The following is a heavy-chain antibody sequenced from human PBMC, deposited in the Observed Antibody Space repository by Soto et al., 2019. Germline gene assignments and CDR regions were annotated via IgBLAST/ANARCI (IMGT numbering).Heavy chain of an antibody. D-gene: IGHD1-7*01. CDR2: IYYSGST. V-gene: IGHV4-59*01. Sequence: QVQLQESGPGLVKPSETLSLTCTVSGGSISSYYWSWIRQPPGKGLEWIGYIYYSGSTNYNPSLKSRVTISVDTSKNQFSLKLSSVTAADTAVYYCAGTTPVEDYWGQGTLVTVSS. CDR3: AGTTPVEDY. CDR1: GGSISSYY. J-gene: IGHJ4*02.